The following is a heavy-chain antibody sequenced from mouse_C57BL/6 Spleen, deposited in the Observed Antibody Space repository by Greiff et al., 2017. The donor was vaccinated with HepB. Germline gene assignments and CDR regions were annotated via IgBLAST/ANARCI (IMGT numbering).Heavy chain of an antibody. D-gene: IGHD1-1*01. CDR2: INPSNGGT. Sequence: QVQLKQPGTELVKPGASVKLSCKASGYTFTSYWMHWVKQRPGQGLEWIGNINPSNGGTNYNEKFKSKATLTVDKASSTAYMQLSSLTSEDSAVYYCARAPGRVTTVVADYFDYWGQGTTLTVSS. CDR3: ARAPGRVTTVVADYFDY. V-gene: IGHV1-53*01. CDR1: GYTFTSYW. J-gene: IGHJ2*01.